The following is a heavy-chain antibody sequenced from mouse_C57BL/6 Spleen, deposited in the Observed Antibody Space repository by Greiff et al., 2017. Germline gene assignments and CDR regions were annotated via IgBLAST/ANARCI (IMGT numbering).Heavy chain of an antibody. CDR2: INPSSGYT. CDR3: AREVDYYGSSYRFAY. Sequence: QVHVKQSGAELAKPGASVKLSCKASGYTFTSYWMHWVKQRPGQGLEWIGYINPSSGYTKSTQTLKDKATLTADKSSSTAYMQLSRLTYEDSAVYYCAREVDYYGSSYRFAYWGQGTLVTVSA. V-gene: IGHV1-7*01. D-gene: IGHD1-1*01. CDR1: GYTFTSYW. J-gene: IGHJ3*01.